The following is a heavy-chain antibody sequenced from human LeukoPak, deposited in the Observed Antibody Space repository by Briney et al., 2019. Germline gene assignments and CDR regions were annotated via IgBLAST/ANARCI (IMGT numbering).Heavy chain of an antibody. J-gene: IGHJ5*02. Sequence: SETLTLTCAVYGGSCDDYYCSWIRQPPGKGLEWIGEIHPHGIFYYNSSLVSRVTISIDTSKTQFSLRLASVTAADTAFYYCARGRDRSKAGDLWGQGSLVTVSS. CDR2: IHPHGIF. V-gene: IGHV4-34*01. D-gene: IGHD5-24*01. CDR1: GGSCDDYY. CDR3: ARGRDRSKAGDL.